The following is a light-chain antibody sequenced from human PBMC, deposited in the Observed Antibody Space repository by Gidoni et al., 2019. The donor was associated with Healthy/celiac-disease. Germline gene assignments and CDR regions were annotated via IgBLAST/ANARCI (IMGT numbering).Light chain of an antibody. CDR1: QSVSSY. V-gene: IGKV3-11*01. Sequence: IVLTQSPATLSLYTGERATLSCRASQSVSSYLAWYQQKPGQAPRLLIYDASNRATGSPAWCCGSGSCTDFTPTIISREPEDFAVYYCQQRSNWPPIYTFGQXTKLEIK. CDR3: QQRSNWPPIYT. CDR2: DAS. J-gene: IGKJ2*01.